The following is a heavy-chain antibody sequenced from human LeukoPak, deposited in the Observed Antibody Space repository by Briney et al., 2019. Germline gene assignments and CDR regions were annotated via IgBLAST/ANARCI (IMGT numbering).Heavy chain of an antibody. J-gene: IGHJ4*02. V-gene: IGHV3-23*01. D-gene: IGHD3-3*01. CDR1: GFSFSAYP. Sequence: QPGGSLRLSCAASGFSFSAYPMGWVRQAPGKGLQWLSGISASGDVTFHADRVKGRFAISRDNSKNTLYLQMNSLRAEDTAVYYCAKTGADYDFWSGYYYWGQGTLVTVSS. CDR3: AKTGADYDFWSGYYY. CDR2: ISASGDVT.